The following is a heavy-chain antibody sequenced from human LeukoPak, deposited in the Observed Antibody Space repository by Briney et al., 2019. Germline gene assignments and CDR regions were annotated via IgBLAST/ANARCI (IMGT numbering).Heavy chain of an antibody. Sequence: ASVKVSCKASGYTFTSYDINWVRQAPGQGLEWMGWMNANSGNTDYAQKFQGRVTMTRNTSITTAYMELSSLRSEDTAVYYCARDLGGSSGWYWNYYYYYMDVWGKGTTVTVSS. CDR2: MNANSGNT. CDR3: ARDLGGSSGWYWNYYYYYMDV. J-gene: IGHJ6*03. D-gene: IGHD6-19*01. V-gene: IGHV1-8*01. CDR1: GYTFTSYD.